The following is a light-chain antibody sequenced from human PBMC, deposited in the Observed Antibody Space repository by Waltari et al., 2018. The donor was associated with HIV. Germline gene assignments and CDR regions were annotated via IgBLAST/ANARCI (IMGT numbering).Light chain of an antibody. V-gene: IGLV1-40*01. J-gene: IGLJ1*01. CDR2: SNI. Sequence: QSVLTQPPSVSGALGQRVTISCTGSRTNIGAGPDVHWYQQLPGTAPKLPTYSNIIRPSGVPDRFSASKSGTSASLAITGLRPEDEADYYCQSYDTSLSVNYVFGTGTKVTVL. CDR3: QSYDTSLSVNYV. CDR1: RTNIGAGPD.